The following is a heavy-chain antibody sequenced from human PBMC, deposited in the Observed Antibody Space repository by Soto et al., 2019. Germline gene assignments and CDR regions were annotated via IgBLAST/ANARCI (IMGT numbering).Heavy chain of an antibody. CDR2: IWYDGSNK. J-gene: IGHJ6*02. CDR3: AREGRQDGLGGYYYYYYGMDV. CDR1: GFTFSSYG. V-gene: IGHV3-33*01. Sequence: GGSLRLSCAASGFTFSSYGMHWVRQAPGKGLEWVAVIWYDGSNKYYADSVKGRFTISRDNSKNTLYLQMNSLRAEDTAVYYCAREGRQDGLGGYYYYYYGMDVWGQGTTVTVSS. D-gene: IGHD2-15*01.